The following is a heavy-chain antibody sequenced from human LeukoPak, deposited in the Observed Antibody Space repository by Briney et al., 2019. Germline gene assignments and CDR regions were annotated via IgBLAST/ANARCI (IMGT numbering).Heavy chain of an antibody. D-gene: IGHD6-6*01. Sequence: SVKVSCKASGGTFSSYAISWVRQAPGQGLEWMGGIIPIFGTANYAQKFQGRVTITADESTSTAYMELSSLRSEDTAVYYRARYSSSSSWFDPWGQGTLVTVSS. J-gene: IGHJ5*02. CDR1: GGTFSSYA. CDR3: ARYSSSSSWFDP. V-gene: IGHV1-69*13. CDR2: IIPIFGTA.